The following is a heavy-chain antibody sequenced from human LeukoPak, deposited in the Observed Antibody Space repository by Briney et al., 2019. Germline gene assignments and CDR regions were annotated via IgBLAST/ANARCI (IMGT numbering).Heavy chain of an antibody. CDR1: GFTFSSYA. Sequence: AGGSLRLSCAASGFTFSSYAMSWVRQAPGKGLEWVSAISGSGGSTYYADSVKGRFTISRDNSKNTLYLQMNSLRAEDTAVYYYARTGYSNHWFDPWGQGTLVTVSS. J-gene: IGHJ5*02. CDR2: ISGSGGST. D-gene: IGHD6-13*01. CDR3: ARTGYSNHWFDP. V-gene: IGHV3-23*01.